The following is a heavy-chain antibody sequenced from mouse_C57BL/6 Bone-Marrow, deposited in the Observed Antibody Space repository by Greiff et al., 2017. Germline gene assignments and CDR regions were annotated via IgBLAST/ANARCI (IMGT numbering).Heavy chain of an antibody. CDR1: GFSLSTFGMG. Sequence: QVTLKESGPGILQPSQTLSLTCSFSGFSLSTFGMGVGWIRQPSGKGLEWLAHIWWDDDKYYNPALKSRLTISKDTSKNQLFLKIANVDTADTATNYCARSYYGSLSWDYWGQGTTLTVSS. J-gene: IGHJ2*01. CDR3: ARSYYGSLSWDY. D-gene: IGHD1-1*01. V-gene: IGHV8-8*01. CDR2: IWWDDDK.